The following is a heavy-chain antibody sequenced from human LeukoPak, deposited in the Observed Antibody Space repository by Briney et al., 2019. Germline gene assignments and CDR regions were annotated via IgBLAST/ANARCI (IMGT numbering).Heavy chain of an antibody. Sequence: SETLSLTCTVSGGSITSSSYYWAWIRQPPGKGPEWIASIYYSGATYYNPSLKSRVTISLDTSKNQFSLKLSSVTAADTAVYYCASKTIVVVVGDAFDIWGQGTMVTVSS. CDR2: IYYSGAT. J-gene: IGHJ3*02. V-gene: IGHV4-39*07. CDR1: GGSITSSSYY. D-gene: IGHD2-15*01. CDR3: ASKTIVVVVGDAFDI.